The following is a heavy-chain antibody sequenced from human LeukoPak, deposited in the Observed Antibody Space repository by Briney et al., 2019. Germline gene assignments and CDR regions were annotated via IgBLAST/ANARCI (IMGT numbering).Heavy chain of an antibody. CDR3: ARDCCSGGSCYSCFDY. J-gene: IGHJ4*02. V-gene: IGHV3-21*01. CDR1: GFTFSSYW. D-gene: IGHD2-15*01. Sequence: GGSLRLSXAASGFTFSSYWMHWVCQAPGKGLVLVSRITGGRSYIYYADSVKGRFTISRDNAKNSLYLQMNSLRAEDTAVYYCARDCCSGGSCYSCFDYWGQGTLVTVSS. CDR2: ITGGRSYI.